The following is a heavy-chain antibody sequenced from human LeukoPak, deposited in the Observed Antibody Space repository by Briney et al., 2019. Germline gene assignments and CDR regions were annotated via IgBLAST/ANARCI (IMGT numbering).Heavy chain of an antibody. V-gene: IGHV4-4*02. CDR1: GDSITSSNW. D-gene: IGHD6-6*01. CDR2: LYHSGDT. Sequence: PSETLSLTCAFSGDSITSSNWWSWVRPPPGEGVEWIGELYHSGDTHFTNFNPSLKSRVTTSVDKSRNQFSLKVSSVTAADTAVYFCAKRPAYGSFRFDYWGQGTLVTVSS. CDR3: AKRPAYGSFRFDY. J-gene: IGHJ4*02.